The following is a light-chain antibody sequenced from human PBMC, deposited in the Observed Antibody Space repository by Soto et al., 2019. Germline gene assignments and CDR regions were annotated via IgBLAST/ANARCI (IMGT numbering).Light chain of an antibody. CDR1: QYVSSSF. CDR2: DAV. CDR3: QQYNNWPGT. V-gene: IGKV3D-20*02. Sequence: LPHYPGTLSLSPGERATLSCRASQYVSSSFLAWIQQKPGLAPRLLIYDAVRRATGIPDRFSGSGSGTDFTLTIGSLQSEDCALYYCQQYNNWPGTFGQGTKVDIK. J-gene: IGKJ1*01.